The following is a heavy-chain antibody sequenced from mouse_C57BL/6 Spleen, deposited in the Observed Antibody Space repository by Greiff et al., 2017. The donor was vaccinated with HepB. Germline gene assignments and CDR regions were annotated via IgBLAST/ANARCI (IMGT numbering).Heavy chain of an antibody. CDR2: IDPSDSET. CDR1: GYTFTSYW. CDR3: ARGGLRTVPFAY. J-gene: IGHJ3*01. V-gene: IGHV1-52*01. Sequence: QVQLQQPGAELVRPGSSVKLSCKASGYTFTSYWMHWVKQRPIQGLEWIGNIDPSDSETHYNQKFKDKATLTVDKSSSTAYMQLSSLTSEDSAVYYCARGGLRTVPFAYWGQGTLVTVSA. D-gene: IGHD1-1*01.